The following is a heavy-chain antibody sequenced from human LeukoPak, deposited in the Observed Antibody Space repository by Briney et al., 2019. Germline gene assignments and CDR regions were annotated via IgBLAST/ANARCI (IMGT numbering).Heavy chain of an antibody. Sequence: PGGSLRLSCAASGFTFSSDAISRVRQAPGKGLEWVSAIRGSGDSTNYADSVKGRFNISRDDSKNTLYLQMNSLRAEDTAVYYCEKTSMVRGFAYWGQGTLVTVSS. CDR1: GFTFSSDA. CDR3: EKTSMVRGFAY. CDR2: IRGSGDST. J-gene: IGHJ4*02. D-gene: IGHD3-10*01. V-gene: IGHV3-23*01.